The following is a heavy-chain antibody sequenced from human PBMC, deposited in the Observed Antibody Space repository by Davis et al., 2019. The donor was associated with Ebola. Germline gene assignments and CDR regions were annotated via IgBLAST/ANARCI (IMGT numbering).Heavy chain of an antibody. D-gene: IGHD3-16*02. CDR1: GFSLTTSGTC. V-gene: IGHV2-70*17. CDR3: ARMGSYRQFWYFDT. Sequence: SGPTLVKPTQTLTLTCRLSGFSLTTSGTCVTWVRQSPGKALEWLARIDWDGDKFYSASLQSRLTISKGTSNNEVVLTMANMDPGDTATFYCARMGSYRQFWYFDTWGRGTPVTVSS. J-gene: IGHJ2*01. CDR2: IDWDGDK.